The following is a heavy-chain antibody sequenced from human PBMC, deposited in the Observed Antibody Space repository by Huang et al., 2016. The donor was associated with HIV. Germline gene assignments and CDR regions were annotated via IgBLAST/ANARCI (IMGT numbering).Heavy chain of an antibody. CDR2: IYYSGIT. D-gene: IGHD6-13*01. J-gene: IGHJ4*02. V-gene: IGHV4-39*01. CDR3: ASPGSWYRPKFHFDY. Sequence: QLQLQESGPGLVKPSETLSLSCTVSGGSISSSSYYCGWIRQPPGKGLEWMGSIYYSGITYYKSSLKSRITMSVDTSKNQFSLKLSSVTAADTALYYCASPGSWYRPKFHFDYWGQGILVTVSS. CDR1: GGSISSSSYY.